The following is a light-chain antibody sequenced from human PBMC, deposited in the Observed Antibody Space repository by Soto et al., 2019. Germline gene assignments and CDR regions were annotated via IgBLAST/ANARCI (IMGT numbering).Light chain of an antibody. CDR2: GAS. CDR1: QSVSSNY. V-gene: IGKV3-20*01. CDR3: QQYGSSGT. J-gene: IGKJ1*01. Sequence: EIVLTQSPATLSLSPGERATLSCRASQSVSSNYLAWYQQKPGQAPRLLIYGASSRATGIPDRFSGSGSGTDFTLTISRLEPEDFAVYYCQQYGSSGTFGQGTKVDI.